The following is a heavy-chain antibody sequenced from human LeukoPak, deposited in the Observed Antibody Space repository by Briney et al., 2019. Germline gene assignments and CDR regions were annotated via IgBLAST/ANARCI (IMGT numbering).Heavy chain of an antibody. V-gene: IGHV4-34*01. J-gene: IGHJ4*02. CDR2: INHSGST. D-gene: IGHD2-2*01. CDR1: GGSFSGYY. CDR3: ARQVRQLLNPFDY. Sequence: PSETLSLTCAVYGGSFSGYYWSWIRQPPGKGLEWIGEINHSGSTNYNPSLKSRVTISVDTSKNQFSLKLSSVTAADTAVYYCARQVRQLLNPFDYWGQGTLVTVSS.